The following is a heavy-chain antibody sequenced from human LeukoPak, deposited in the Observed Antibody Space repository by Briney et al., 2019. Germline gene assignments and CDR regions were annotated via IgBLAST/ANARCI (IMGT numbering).Heavy chain of an antibody. Sequence: NTGESLKISCKGSGYSFTSYWIGWVRQAPGQGLEWMGIINPSGGSTSYAQKFQGRVTMTRDTSTSTVYMELSSLRSEDTAVYYCARDMGGVTTTWGQGTLVTVSS. CDR1: GYSFTSYW. J-gene: IGHJ5*02. CDR2: INPSGGST. CDR3: ARDMGGVTTT. D-gene: IGHD3-16*01. V-gene: IGHV1-46*01.